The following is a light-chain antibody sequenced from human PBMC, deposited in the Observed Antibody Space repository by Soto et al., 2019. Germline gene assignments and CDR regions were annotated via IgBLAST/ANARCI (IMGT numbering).Light chain of an antibody. V-gene: IGLV1-44*01. CDR2: ADA. Sequence: QSVLTQPPSASRTPGQRVTISCSGGSSNIGTNTVNWYQHLPGTAPKLLIFADAQRPSGVPDRFSGSKSGTSASLAISGLQSEDEADYYCGAWDDSLNGYVFGTGTKLTVL. J-gene: IGLJ1*01. CDR1: SSNIGTNT. CDR3: GAWDDSLNGYV.